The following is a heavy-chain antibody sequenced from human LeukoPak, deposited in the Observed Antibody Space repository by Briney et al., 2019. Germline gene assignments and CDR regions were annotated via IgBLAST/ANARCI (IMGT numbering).Heavy chain of an antibody. J-gene: IGHJ4*02. CDR1: GFTFSSYS. CDR3: ARDRDGYNYGPDY. D-gene: IGHD5-24*01. V-gene: IGHV3-21*01. CDR2: ISSSSSYI. Sequence: GGSLRLSCAASGFTFSSYSMNWVRQAPGKGLEWVSSISSSSSYIYYADSMKGRFTISRDNAKNSLYLQMNSLRAEDTAVYYCARDRDGYNYGPDYWGQGTLVTVSS.